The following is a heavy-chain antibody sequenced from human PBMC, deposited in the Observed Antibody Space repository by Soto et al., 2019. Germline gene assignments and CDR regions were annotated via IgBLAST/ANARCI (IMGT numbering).Heavy chain of an antibody. CDR3: AKDGAVEMATIPYYFDY. CDR1: GFTFSSYA. D-gene: IGHD5-12*01. V-gene: IGHV3-23*01. Sequence: GGSLRLSCAASGFTFSSYAMSWVRQAPGKGLEWVSAISGSGGSTYYADSVKGRFTISRDNSKNTLYLQMNSLRAEDTAVYYCAKDGAVEMATIPYYFDYWGQGTLVTV. J-gene: IGHJ4*02. CDR2: ISGSGGST.